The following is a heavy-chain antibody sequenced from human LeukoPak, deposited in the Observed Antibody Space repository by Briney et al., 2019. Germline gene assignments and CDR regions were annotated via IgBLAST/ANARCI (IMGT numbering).Heavy chain of an antibody. CDR1: VHSLKRYD. D-gene: IGHD1-26*01. Sequence: GGSVRLLCAPSVHSLKRYDMKGLRQAPGKGLEWVSYISSCSTINYADPVKGRFTFSRDNPKNSVYLQMNSLRAEDTAVYYCARDPAQIVGATKVGFSAFDIWGQGTMVTVSS. CDR3: ARDPAQIVGATKVGFSAFDI. CDR2: ISSCSTI. J-gene: IGHJ3*02. V-gene: IGHV3-48*03.